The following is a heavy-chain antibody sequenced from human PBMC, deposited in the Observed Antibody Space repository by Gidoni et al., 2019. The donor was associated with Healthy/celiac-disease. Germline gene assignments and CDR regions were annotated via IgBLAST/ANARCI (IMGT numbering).Heavy chain of an antibody. J-gene: IGHJ4*02. CDR2: ISWNSGSI. Sequence: EVQLVESGGGLVQPGRSLRLSCAASGFTFDDYAMHWVRQAPGKGLEWVSGISWNSGSIGYADSVKGRFTISRDNAKNSLYLQMNSLRAEDTALYYCAKDTHSSETGGVFDYWGQGTLVTVSS. CDR3: AKDTHSSETGGVFDY. CDR1: GFTFDDYA. V-gene: IGHV3-9*01. D-gene: IGHD3-16*01.